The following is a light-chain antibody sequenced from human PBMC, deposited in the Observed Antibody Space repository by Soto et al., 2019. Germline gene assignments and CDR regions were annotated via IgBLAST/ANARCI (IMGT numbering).Light chain of an antibody. CDR3: ISYTSDDVRYV. Sequence: QSALTQPPSVSGSPGQSVTISCTGTSIDVGNFVSWYQHHPGRAPKLIVSEVSLRPSGISNRFSGSKSGNTASLTISGLQSEDEADYYCISYTSDDVRYVFGTGTKLTVL. J-gene: IGLJ1*01. CDR2: EVS. CDR1: SIDVGNF. V-gene: IGLV2-14*01.